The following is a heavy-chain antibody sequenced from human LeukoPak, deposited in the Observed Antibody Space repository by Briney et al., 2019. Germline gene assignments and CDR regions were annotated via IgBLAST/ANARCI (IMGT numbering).Heavy chain of an antibody. CDR1: GFTFDDYA. Sequence: GGSLRLSCAASGFTFDDYAMHWVRQAPGKGLEWVSLISGDGGSTYYADSVKGRFTISRDNSKNSLYLQMNSLRTEDTALYYCAEGGYSSSWYNYWGQGTLVTVSS. D-gene: IGHD6-13*01. CDR2: ISGDGGST. V-gene: IGHV3-43*02. CDR3: AEGGYSSSWYNY. J-gene: IGHJ4*02.